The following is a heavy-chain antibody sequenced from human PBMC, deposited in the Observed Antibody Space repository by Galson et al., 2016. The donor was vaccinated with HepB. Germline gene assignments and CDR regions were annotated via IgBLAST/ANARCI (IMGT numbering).Heavy chain of an antibody. Sequence: SETLSLTCAVQGGSFSGYYWNWIRQTPGKGFEWIGEINHGGSTNYNPSLKSRVTISIDTSRNQFSLNLTSVTAADTAVYYCARGGLRFLNWLSDEYDLWGQGTLVTVSS. CDR1: GGSFSGYY. CDR3: ARGGLRFLNWLSDEYDL. J-gene: IGHJ1*01. CDR2: INHGGST. D-gene: IGHD3-3*01. V-gene: IGHV4-34*01.